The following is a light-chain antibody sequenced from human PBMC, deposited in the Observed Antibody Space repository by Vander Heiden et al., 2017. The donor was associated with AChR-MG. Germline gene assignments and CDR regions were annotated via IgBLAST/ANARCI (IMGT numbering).Light chain of an antibody. CDR1: KSVSSSY. J-gene: IGKJ1*01. V-gene: IGKV3-20*01. CDR2: GAS. CDR3: QQYGSSPRT. Sequence: EIVLTKSPGTLSLSPGEEATLSCRARKSVSSSYLAWYQQKPGQAPRLLIYGASSRATGIPDRFSGSGSGTDFTLTISRLEPEDFAVYYCQQYGSSPRTFGQGTKVEIK.